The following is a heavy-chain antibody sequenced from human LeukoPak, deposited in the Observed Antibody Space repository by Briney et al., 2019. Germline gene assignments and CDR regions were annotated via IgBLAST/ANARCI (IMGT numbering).Heavy chain of an antibody. CDR1: GYTFTGYY. V-gene: IGHV1-2*02. D-gene: IGHD5-18*01. CDR3: ARDLGYTYGSYYFDY. Sequence: ASVKVSCTASGYTFTGYYMHWVRQAPGLGLEWMGWINPNSGGTNYAQKFQGRVTMTRDTSITTASMELSSLRSDDTAVYYCARDLGYTYGSYYFDYWGQGTLVTVSS. CDR2: INPNSGGT. J-gene: IGHJ4*02.